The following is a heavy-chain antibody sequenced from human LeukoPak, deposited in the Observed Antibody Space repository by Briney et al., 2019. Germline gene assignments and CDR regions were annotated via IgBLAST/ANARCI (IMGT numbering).Heavy chain of an antibody. V-gene: IGHV4-31*11. D-gene: IGHD5-18*01. CDR1: GGSFSGYY. CDR3: ARDVWDEYSYGYYYYGMDV. Sequence: SETLSLTCAVYGGSFSGYYWSWIRQHPGKGLEWIGYIYYSGSTYYNPSLKSRVTISVDTSKNQFSLKLSSVTAADTAVYYCARDVWDEYSYGYYYYGMDVWGQGTTVTVSS. J-gene: IGHJ6*02. CDR2: IYYSGST.